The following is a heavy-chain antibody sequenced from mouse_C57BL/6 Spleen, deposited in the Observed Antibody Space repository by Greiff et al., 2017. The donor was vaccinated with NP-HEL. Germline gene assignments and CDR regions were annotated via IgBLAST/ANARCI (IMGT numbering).Heavy chain of an antibody. CDR3: AKSDYGYDGTLFAY. V-gene: IGHV2-3*01. D-gene: IGHD2-2*01. CDR1: GFSLTSYG. Sequence: VKLMESGPGLVAPSQSLSITCTVSGFSLTSYGVSWVRQPPGKGLEWLGVIWGDGSTNYHSALISRLSISKDNSKSQVFLKLNSLQTDDTATYYCAKSDYGYDGTLFAYWGQGTLVTVSA. CDR2: IWGDGST. J-gene: IGHJ3*01.